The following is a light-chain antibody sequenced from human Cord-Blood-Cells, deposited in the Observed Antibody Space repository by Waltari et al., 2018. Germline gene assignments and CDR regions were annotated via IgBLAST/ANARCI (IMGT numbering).Light chain of an antibody. Sequence: QSALTQPPPASGSPGQSVTIPSTGTSSDVGGYNYVSWYQQHPGKAPKLMIYEVSKRPSGVPDRFSGSKSGNTASLTVSGLQAEDEADYYCSSYAGSNNYVVFGGGTKLTVL. J-gene: IGLJ2*01. V-gene: IGLV2-8*01. CDR1: SSDVGGYNY. CDR3: SSYAGSNNYVV. CDR2: EVS.